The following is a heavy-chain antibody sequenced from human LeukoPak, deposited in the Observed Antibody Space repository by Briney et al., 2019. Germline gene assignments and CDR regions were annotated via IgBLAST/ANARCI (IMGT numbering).Heavy chain of an antibody. CDR2: IKQDGSEK. CDR1: GFTFSS. J-gene: IGHJ4*02. CDR3: TGHSGYAATPYWNY. Sequence: PGGSLRLSCAASGFTFSSWVRQAPGKGLEWVANIKQDGSEKYYVDSVKGRFTISRDNAKNSLYLQMNSLRAEDTAVYYCTGHSGYAATPYWNYWGQGTLVTVSS. V-gene: IGHV3-7*01. D-gene: IGHD5-12*01.